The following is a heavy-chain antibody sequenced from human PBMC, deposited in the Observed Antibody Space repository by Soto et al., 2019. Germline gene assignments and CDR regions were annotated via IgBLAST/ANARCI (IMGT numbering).Heavy chain of an antibody. J-gene: IGHJ6*02. CDR2: IIPVFGTA. Sequence: QFQLVQSGAEVKKPGSSVKVSCKASGGSLSNYGISWVRQAPGQGLEWMGGIIPVFGTANYAQKFQGRVTITADESTNIVYMDVTSLRSEDTAVYYCARGDATKIVVTTYYAMDVWGQGTTVTVSS. CDR1: GGSLSNYG. V-gene: IGHV1-69*12. D-gene: IGHD4-17*01. CDR3: ARGDATKIVVTTYYAMDV.